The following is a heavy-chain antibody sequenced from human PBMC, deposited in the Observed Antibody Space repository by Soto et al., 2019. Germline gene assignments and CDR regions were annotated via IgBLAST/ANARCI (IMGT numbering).Heavy chain of an antibody. CDR2: MTPNSGNT. D-gene: IGHD3-16*01. J-gene: IGHJ4*02. CDR3: ARNTYEGGDFHL. V-gene: IGHV1-8*01. CDR1: GYTFTNYD. Sequence: QVQLVQSGAEMKKPGASVKVSCKASGYTFTNYDINWVRQAPGQGLEWLGWMTPNSGNTGYAQKFQGRVTLTRDTSISTAYMELSSLRSEDTAVYYCARNTYEGGDFHLWGQGTLVTVSS.